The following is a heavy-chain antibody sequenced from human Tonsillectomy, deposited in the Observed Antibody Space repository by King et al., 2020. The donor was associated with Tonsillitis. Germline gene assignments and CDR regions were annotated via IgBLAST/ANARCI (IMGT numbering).Heavy chain of an antibody. CDR1: GGTFSSYV. CDR3: AREGGLGELSDYYYMDV. CDR2: IIPIFGTT. Sequence: VQLVESGAEVKKPGSSVKVSCKASGGTFSSYVISWVRQAPGQGLEWMGGIIPIFGTTNYAQKFQGRVTITADKSTSTAYMELSSLKSEDTAVYYCAREGGLGELSDYYYMDVWGKGTTVTVSS. J-gene: IGHJ6*03. D-gene: IGHD3-16*02. V-gene: IGHV1-69*06.